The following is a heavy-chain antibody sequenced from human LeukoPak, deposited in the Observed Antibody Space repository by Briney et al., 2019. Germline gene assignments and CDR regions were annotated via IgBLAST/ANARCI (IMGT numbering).Heavy chain of an antibody. V-gene: IGHV3-53*01. CDR2: IYSDNT. CDR1: GFTVSSNS. D-gene: IGHD5-18*01. CDR3: AKGTLPRGYSYGYDLYYFDY. Sequence: GGSLRLSCTVSGFTVSSNSMSWVRQAPGKGLEWVSFIYSDNTHYSDSVKGRFTISRDNSKNTLYLQMNSLRAEDTGVYYCAKGTLPRGYSYGYDLYYFDYWGQGTLVTVSS. J-gene: IGHJ4*02.